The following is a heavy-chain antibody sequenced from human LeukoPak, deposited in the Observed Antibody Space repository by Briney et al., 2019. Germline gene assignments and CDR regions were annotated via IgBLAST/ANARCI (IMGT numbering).Heavy chain of an antibody. CDR3: ARGGSSGPDY. V-gene: IGHV4-4*07. Sequence: KPSETLSLTCTVSGGSIISYYWSWIRQPAGRGLEWIGRIYSSGSTNYNPSLKSRVTISLDKSKNQFSLKLSSVSAADTAVYYCARGGSSGPDYWGQGTLVTVS. D-gene: IGHD6-19*01. J-gene: IGHJ4*02. CDR2: IYSSGST. CDR1: GGSIISYY.